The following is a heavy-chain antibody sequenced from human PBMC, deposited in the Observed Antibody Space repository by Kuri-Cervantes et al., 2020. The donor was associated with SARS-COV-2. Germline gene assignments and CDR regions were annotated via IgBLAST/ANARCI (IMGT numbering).Heavy chain of an antibody. CDR2: FDPEYGEI. Sequence: GGSLRLSCSASGFTFSSYAMHWVRQAPGKGLEWMGGFDPEYGEIIYAQKFQGRVTMTEDTSTDTEYMELSSLRSDDTAVYYCATVDYDSYGYSWHFDSWGHGTLVTVSS. D-gene: IGHD3-22*01. CDR3: ATVDYDSYGYSWHFDS. V-gene: IGHV1-24*01. CDR1: GFTFSSYA. J-gene: IGHJ4*01.